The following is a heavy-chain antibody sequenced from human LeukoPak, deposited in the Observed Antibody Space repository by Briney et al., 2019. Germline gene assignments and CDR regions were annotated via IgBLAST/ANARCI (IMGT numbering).Heavy chain of an antibody. CDR1: GFTFNTYT. V-gene: IGHV3-30*01. J-gene: IGHJ4*02. Sequence: GGSLRLSCAASGFTFNTYTIHWVRQAPGKGLEGVAVLSYDGSNNYYADSVKGRFTISRDNSRTTVYLQMNSLRPEDTAVYYCARGSRWLQLGPFDYWGQGTLVTVSS. CDR3: ARGSRWLQLGPFDY. D-gene: IGHD5-24*01. CDR2: LSYDGSNN.